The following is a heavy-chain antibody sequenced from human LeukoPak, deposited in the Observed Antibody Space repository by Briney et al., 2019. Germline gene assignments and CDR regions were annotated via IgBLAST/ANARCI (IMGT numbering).Heavy chain of an antibody. Sequence: ASVKVSCKTSGYPSSSQGISWVRQAPGQGLEWMGGIIPIFGTANYAQKFQGRVTITTDESTSTAYMELSSLRSEDTAVYYCARGVDECSSSSDAFDIWGQGTMVTVSS. CDR2: IIPIFGTA. D-gene: IGHD6-6*01. V-gene: IGHV1-69*05. CDR3: ARGVDECSSSSDAFDI. J-gene: IGHJ3*02. CDR1: GYPSSSQG.